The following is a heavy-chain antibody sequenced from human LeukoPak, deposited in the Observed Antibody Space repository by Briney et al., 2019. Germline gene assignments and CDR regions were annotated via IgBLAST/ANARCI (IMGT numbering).Heavy chain of an antibody. Sequence: GESLKISCKGSGYSFTSHWIGWVRQMPGKGLEWMGIIYPGDSDTRYSPSFQGQVTISADKSISTAYLQWSSLKASDTAMYYCARLSRHCSSTSCYPGYLFDYWGQGTLVTVSS. CDR2: IYPGDSDT. J-gene: IGHJ4*02. V-gene: IGHV5-51*01. D-gene: IGHD2-2*01. CDR3: ARLSRHCSSTSCYPGYLFDY. CDR1: GYSFTSHW.